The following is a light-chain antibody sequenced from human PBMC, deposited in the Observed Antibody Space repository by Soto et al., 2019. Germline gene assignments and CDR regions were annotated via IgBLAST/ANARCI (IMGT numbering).Light chain of an antibody. CDR1: QNISNY. J-gene: IGKJ1*01. V-gene: IGKV3-11*01. CDR2: DVS. CDR3: QQSYSTTWT. Sequence: IVLTQSPATLSLSPGKRATLSCRASQNISNYLIWYQQKPGQAPRLLIYDVSNRATGIPARFSGSGSETDFTLTISSLQPEDFATYSCQQSYSTTWTFGQGTKVDIK.